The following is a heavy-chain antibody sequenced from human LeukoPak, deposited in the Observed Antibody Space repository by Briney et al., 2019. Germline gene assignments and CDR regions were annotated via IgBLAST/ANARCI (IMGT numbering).Heavy chain of an antibody. CDR3: ARDRVFGVVDYMDV. CDR1: GGSISSSSYY. V-gene: IGHV3-11*01. J-gene: IGHJ6*03. D-gene: IGHD3-3*01. Sequence: LSLTCTVSGGSISSSSYYWGWIRQAPGKGLEWVSSISASGSTISYVDSLKGRFTISRDNAKNSLSLQMNSLRAEDTAVYYCARDRVFGVVDYMDVWGKGTPVIVSS. CDR2: ISASGSTI.